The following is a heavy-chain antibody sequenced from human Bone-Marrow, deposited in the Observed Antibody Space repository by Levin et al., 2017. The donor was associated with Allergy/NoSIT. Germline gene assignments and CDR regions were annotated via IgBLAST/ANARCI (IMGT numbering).Heavy chain of an antibody. CDR3: AKGAYGMDV. CDR1: GFKFNNFG. Sequence: GESLKISCEGSGFKFNNFGMHWVRQAPGKGIEWVAMISFDGNNKKYGDSVKGRFTISRDNPRNTLFLHMNSLRRDDTALYYCAKGAYGMDVWGQGTTVAVSS. J-gene: IGHJ6*02. V-gene: IGHV3-30*18. CDR2: ISFDGNNK.